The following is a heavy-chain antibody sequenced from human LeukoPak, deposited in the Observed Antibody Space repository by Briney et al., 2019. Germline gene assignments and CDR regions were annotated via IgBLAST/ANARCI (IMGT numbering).Heavy chain of an antibody. Sequence: PGGSLRLSCAASGFTFSSYGMHWVRQAPGKGLEWVAVISYDGSNKYYADSVKGRFTISRDNSKNTLYLQMNSLRAEDTAVYYCARGVITVVWYYFDYWGQGTLVTVPS. J-gene: IGHJ4*02. CDR3: ARGVITVVWYYFDY. CDR2: ISYDGSNK. V-gene: IGHV3-30*19. CDR1: GFTFSSYG. D-gene: IGHD3-22*01.